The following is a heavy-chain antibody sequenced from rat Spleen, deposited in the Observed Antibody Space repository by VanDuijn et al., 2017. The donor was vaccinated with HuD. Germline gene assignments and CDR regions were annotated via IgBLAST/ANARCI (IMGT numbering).Heavy chain of an antibody. CDR2: ITNAAGKV. Sequence: EVQLVESGGGLVQPGRSLKLSCVASGFTFNNYWMTWIRQAPGKGLEWVASITNAAGKVYYPDSVKGRFTISRDIAKSTLYLQMDSLGSEDTATYYCARPLAAGDYWGQGVMVTVSS. V-gene: IGHV5-31*01. D-gene: IGHD1-2*01. J-gene: IGHJ2*01. CDR3: ARPLAAGDY. CDR1: GFTFNNYW.